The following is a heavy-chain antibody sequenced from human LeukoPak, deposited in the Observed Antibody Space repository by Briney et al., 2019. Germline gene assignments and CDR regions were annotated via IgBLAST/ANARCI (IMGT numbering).Heavy chain of an antibody. V-gene: IGHV5-51*01. Sequence: GESLKISCKASGYSFTSHWIGWVRQMPGKGLEWMGIIFRGDSGVSHNKYSPSFQGRVIISADTSISTAYLQWNSLKASDTAIYYCVRSRDYANGWYLVLDYWGQGTTVTVSS. CDR3: VRSRDYANGWYLVLDY. J-gene: IGHJ4*02. D-gene: IGHD6-19*01. CDR2: IFRGDSGVSHN. CDR1: GYSFTSHW.